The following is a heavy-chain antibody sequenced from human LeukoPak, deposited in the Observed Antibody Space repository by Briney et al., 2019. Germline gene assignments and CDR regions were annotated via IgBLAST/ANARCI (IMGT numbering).Heavy chain of an antibody. V-gene: IGHV4-59*01. CDR1: GGSISSYY. D-gene: IGHD3-22*01. J-gene: IGHJ6*02. Sequence: PSETLSLTCTVSGGSISSYYWSWIRQPPGKGLEWIGYIYYSGSTNCNPSLKSRVTISVDTSKNQFSLKLSSVTAADTAVYYCARQLYYYDSSGYYYYYYGMDVWGQGTTVTVSS. CDR2: IYYSGST. CDR3: ARQLYYYDSSGYYYYYYGMDV.